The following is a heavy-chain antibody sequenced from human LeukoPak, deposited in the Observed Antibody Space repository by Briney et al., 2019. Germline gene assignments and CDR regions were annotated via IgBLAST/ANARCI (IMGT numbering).Heavy chain of an antibody. CDR1: GFTFNTYG. CDR3: VRDGDDFNFDY. CDR2: ISGSATGYMT. V-gene: IGHV3-23*01. D-gene: IGHD5-24*01. Sequence: PGGSLRLSCAASGFTFNTYGMSWVRHSPGKGLEWVSAISGSATGYMTNYADSVKGRFTISRDNDKNTLYLQMSSLRAEDTAVYFCVRDGDDFNFDYWGQGSLVTVSS. J-gene: IGHJ4*02.